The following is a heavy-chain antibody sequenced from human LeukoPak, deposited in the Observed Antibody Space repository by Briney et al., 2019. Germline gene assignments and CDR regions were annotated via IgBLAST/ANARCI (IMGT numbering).Heavy chain of an antibody. CDR1: GYTLTELS. J-gene: IGHJ4*02. D-gene: IGHD3-22*01. Sequence: ASVKVSCKVSGYTLTELSMHWVRQAPGKGLEWMGGFDPEDGETIYAQKFQGRVTMTRDTSTSTVYMELSSLRSEDTAVYYCARSYYDTSGYQIDYWGQGTLVTVSS. CDR3: ARSYYDTSGYQIDY. CDR2: FDPEDGET. V-gene: IGHV1-24*01.